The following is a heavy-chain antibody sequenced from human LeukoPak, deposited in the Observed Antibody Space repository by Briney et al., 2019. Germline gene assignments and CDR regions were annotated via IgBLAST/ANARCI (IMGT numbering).Heavy chain of an antibody. J-gene: IGHJ3*02. D-gene: IGHD3-16*02. CDR1: GGSFSGYY. Sequence: SETLSLTCAVYGGSFSGYYWSWIRQPPGKGLEWIGEINHSGSTTYNPSLKSRVTMSADTSKNQFSLNLISVTAADTAVYYCARHRNDYVWGSYRYRGGADIWGQGTMVTVSS. CDR3: ARHRNDYVWGSYRYRGGADI. V-gene: IGHV4-34*01. CDR2: INHSGST.